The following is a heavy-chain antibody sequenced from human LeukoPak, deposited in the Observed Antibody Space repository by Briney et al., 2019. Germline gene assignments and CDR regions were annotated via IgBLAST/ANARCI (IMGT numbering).Heavy chain of an antibody. J-gene: IGHJ5*02. V-gene: IGHV1-69*01. Sequence: SVKVSCKASGGTFSSYAISWVRQAPGQGLEWIGGIIPIFGTANYAQKFQGRVTITADESTSTAYMELSSLRSEDTAVYYCARHLVRYPENWFDPWGQGTLVTVSS. CDR3: ARHLVRYPENWFDP. CDR1: GGTFSSYA. CDR2: IIPIFGTA. D-gene: IGHD1-14*01.